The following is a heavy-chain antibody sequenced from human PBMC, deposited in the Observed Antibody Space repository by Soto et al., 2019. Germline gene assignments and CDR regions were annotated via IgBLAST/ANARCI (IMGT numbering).Heavy chain of an antibody. CDR3: AIESAATPWNLGY. V-gene: IGHV1-69*08. Sequence: QVQLVQSGAEVKKPGSSVKVSCKASGGTFSSYTISWVRQATGQGLEWMGRIIPILGIANYAQKFQGRVTITADKSTSTAYMVLSSLRSEDTAVYYCAIESAATPWNLGYWGQETLVTVSS. D-gene: IGHD2-15*01. J-gene: IGHJ4*02. CDR1: GGTFSSYT. CDR2: IIPILGIA.